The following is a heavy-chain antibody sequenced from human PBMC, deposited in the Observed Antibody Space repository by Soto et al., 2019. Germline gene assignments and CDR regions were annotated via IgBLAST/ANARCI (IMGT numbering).Heavy chain of an antibody. V-gene: IGHV2-5*02. J-gene: IGHJ5*02. Sequence: WIRQPPGKALEWLALIYWDDDKRYSPSLKSRLTITKDTSKNQVVLTMTNMDPVDTSTYYCAHNVVVIVSDPWVQRTLVTGSS. D-gene: IGHD3-22*01. CDR3: AHNVVVIVSDP. CDR2: IYWDDDK.